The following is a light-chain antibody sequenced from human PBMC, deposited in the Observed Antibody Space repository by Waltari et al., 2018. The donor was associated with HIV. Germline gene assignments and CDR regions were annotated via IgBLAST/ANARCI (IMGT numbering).Light chain of an antibody. V-gene: IGLV1-47*01. Sequence: QSILTQPPSTSWTPGQRVTISCSGSGSNIGSNSVSWYQLPLATAPKLLIYRNNQRPSGVPYLFSGSKSATSASLAIGGLRSEDEADYYCVAWDDCLSGPVFGGGTKLTVL. J-gene: IGLJ3*02. CDR3: VAWDDCLSGPV. CDR1: GSNIGSNS. CDR2: RNN.